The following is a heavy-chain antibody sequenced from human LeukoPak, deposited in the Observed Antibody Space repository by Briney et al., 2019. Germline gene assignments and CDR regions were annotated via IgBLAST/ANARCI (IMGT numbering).Heavy chain of an antibody. V-gene: IGHV4-34*01. D-gene: IGHD6-13*01. J-gene: IGHJ4*02. CDR1: GGSFSGYY. CDR3: ARGGMQQLELDY. CDR2: INHSGST. Sequence: PSETLSLTCAVYGGSFSGYYWSWIRQPPGKGLEWIGEINHSGSTNYNPSLKSRVTISVDTSKNQFSLKLSSVTVADTAVYYCARGGMQQLELDYWGQGTLVTVSS.